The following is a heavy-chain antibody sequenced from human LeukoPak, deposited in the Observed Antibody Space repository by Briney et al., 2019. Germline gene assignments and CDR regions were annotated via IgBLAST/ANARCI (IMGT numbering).Heavy chain of an antibody. CDR1: GFTFRTYN. CDR2: ISSSSSTI. CDR3: ARGSTYYYGSGSYPSTPFDY. D-gene: IGHD3-10*01. J-gene: IGHJ4*02. Sequence: GGSLRLSCAASGFTFRTYNMNWVRQAPGKGLEWVSYISSSSSTIYYADSVKGRFTISRDNAKNSLYLQMNSLRAEDTAVYYCARGSTYYYGSGSYPSTPFDYWGQGTLVTVSS. V-gene: IGHV3-48*01.